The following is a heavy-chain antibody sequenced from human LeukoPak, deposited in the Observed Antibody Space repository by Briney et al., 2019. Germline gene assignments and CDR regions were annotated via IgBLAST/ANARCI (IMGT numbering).Heavy chain of an antibody. J-gene: IGHJ4*02. Sequence: GGPLRLSCAASGFTFSSYSMNWVRQAPGKGLEWVSSISSSSSYIYYADSVKGRFTISRDNSKNTLYLQMNSLRAEDTAVYYCAKRQWLDGGSDYWGQGTLVTVSS. D-gene: IGHD6-19*01. V-gene: IGHV3-21*04. CDR2: ISSSSSYI. CDR3: AKRQWLDGGSDY. CDR1: GFTFSSYS.